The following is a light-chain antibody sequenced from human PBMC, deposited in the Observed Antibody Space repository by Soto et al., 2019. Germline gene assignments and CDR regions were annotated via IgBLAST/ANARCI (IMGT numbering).Light chain of an antibody. CDR1: SSDVGIYNL. V-gene: IGLV2-14*02. CDR2: KVN. Sequence: QSVLTQPASVSGSPGQPITISCTGTSSDVGIYNLVSWYQHFPGKAPKLMIYKVNKRPSGVSNRFSGSKSGSTASLTISGLQADDEADYYCSSYTSSSTLVVFGTGTKVTVL. J-gene: IGLJ1*01. CDR3: SSYTSSSTLVV.